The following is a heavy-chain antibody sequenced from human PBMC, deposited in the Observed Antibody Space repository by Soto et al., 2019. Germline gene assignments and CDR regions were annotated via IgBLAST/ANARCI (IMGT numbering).Heavy chain of an antibody. CDR3: ARGNRGYFVLLHWFDP. CDR1: GGSFNGYY. Sequence: PSETLSLTCAVYGGSFNGYYWSWIRQPPGKGLEWIGEINHSGSTNYNPSLKSRVTISVDTSKNQFSLKLSSVTAADTAVYYCARGNRGYFVLLHWFDPWGQGTLVTVSS. V-gene: IGHV4-34*01. J-gene: IGHJ5*02. D-gene: IGHD3-9*01. CDR2: INHSGST.